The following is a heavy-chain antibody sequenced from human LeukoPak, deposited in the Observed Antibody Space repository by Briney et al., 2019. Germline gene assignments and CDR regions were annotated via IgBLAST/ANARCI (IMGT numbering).Heavy chain of an antibody. CDR1: GGSFSGYY. CDR2: INHSGST. J-gene: IGHJ4*02. CDR3: ARVPSRRIAAAGKEVSDY. D-gene: IGHD6-13*01. Sequence: SETLSLTCAVYGGSFSGYYLSWIRQPPGKGLEWIGEINHSGSTNYNPSLKSRVTISVDTSKNQFSLKLSSVTAADTAVYYCARVPSRRIAAAGKEVSDYWGQGTLVTVSS. V-gene: IGHV4-34*01.